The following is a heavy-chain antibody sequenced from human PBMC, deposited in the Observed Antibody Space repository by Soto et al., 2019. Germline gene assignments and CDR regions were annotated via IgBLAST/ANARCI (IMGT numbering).Heavy chain of an antibody. J-gene: IGHJ4*02. CDR2: ISGSGGST. Sequence: VSLRLSCAASGFTFSSYAMSWVRQAPGKGLEWVSAISGSGGSTYYTDSVKGRFTISRDNSKNTLYLQMNSLRAEDTAVYYCAKVYYDSSGYYSNWGQGTLVTVSS. CDR1: GFTFSSYA. CDR3: AKVYYDSSGYYSN. V-gene: IGHV3-23*01. D-gene: IGHD3-22*01.